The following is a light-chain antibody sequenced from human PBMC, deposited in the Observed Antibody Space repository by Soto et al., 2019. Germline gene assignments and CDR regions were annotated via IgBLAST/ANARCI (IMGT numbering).Light chain of an antibody. CDR1: QSINSD. J-gene: IGKJ1*01. Sequence: DIQMTQSPSSLSASVGDRVTITCRASQSINSDLNWYQQKPGKAPKLLIYAASSLQSGVSSRFSGSGSKTDFTLTISSLQPEDSATYHCQQSDSDPRTFGQGTKVEIK. CDR2: AAS. V-gene: IGKV1-39*01. CDR3: QQSDSDPRT.